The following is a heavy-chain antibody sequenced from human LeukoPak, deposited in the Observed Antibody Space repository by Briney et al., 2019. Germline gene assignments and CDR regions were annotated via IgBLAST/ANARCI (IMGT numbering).Heavy chain of an antibody. Sequence: PSETLSLTCAVSGYSISSGYYWGWIRQPPGKGLEWIRSNHHSGTAYYNLSLKSRVTISVDTSKNQFSLNLSSVTAADTAVYYCARPFKDTTVTSGFDYWGQGTLVTVSS. CDR2: NHHSGTA. CDR1: GYSISSGYY. CDR3: ARPFKDTTVTSGFDY. V-gene: IGHV4-38-2*01. J-gene: IGHJ4*02. D-gene: IGHD4-17*01.